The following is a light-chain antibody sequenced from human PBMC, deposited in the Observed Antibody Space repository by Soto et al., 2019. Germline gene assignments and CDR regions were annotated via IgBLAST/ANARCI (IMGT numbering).Light chain of an antibody. CDR1: TSDIGAYNY. V-gene: IGLV2-14*01. J-gene: IGLJ1*01. Sequence: QSALTQPASVSGSPGQSITISCTGATSDIGAYNYVSWYQQHPGKAPKLLISEVSNRPSGVSDRFSGSKSGNTASLTISGLQADDEADYYCSSYTSSSTRVFGTGTKLTVL. CDR3: SSYTSSSTRV. CDR2: EVS.